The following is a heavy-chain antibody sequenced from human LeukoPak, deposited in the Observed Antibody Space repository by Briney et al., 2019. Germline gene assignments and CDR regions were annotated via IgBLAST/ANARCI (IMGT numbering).Heavy chain of an antibody. CDR1: GFTFSYAW. J-gene: IGHJ6*02. CDR3: ARDGRSTAMVPLGSNDGMDV. V-gene: IGHV3-48*02. Sequence: GGSLRLSCLGSGFTFSYAWMNWVRQAPGKGLEWVSYISSSSSTIYYADSVKGRFTISRDNAKNSLYLQMNSLRDEDTAVYYCARDGRSTAMVPLGSNDGMDVWGQGTTVTVSS. CDR2: ISSSSSTI. D-gene: IGHD5-18*01.